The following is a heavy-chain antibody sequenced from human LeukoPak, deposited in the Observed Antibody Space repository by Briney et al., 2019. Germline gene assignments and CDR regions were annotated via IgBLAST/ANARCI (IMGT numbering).Heavy chain of an antibody. D-gene: IGHD3-22*01. CDR3: ARNQNAYDRSAYYVF. CDR1: GYTFTSYG. J-gene: IGHJ4*02. CDR2: ISAYNGNT. Sequence: ASVKVSCKASGYTFTSYGISWVRQAPGQGLEWMGWISAYNGNTNYAQKLQGRVTMTTDTSTSTAYMELRSLRSDDTAGYYCARNQNAYDRSAYYVFGAQGTLVTVSS. V-gene: IGHV1-18*01.